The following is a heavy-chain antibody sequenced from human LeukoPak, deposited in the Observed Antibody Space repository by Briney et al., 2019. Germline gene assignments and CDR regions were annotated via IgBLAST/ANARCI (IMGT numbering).Heavy chain of an antibody. D-gene: IGHD5-24*01. CDR3: ARVTGDGYNLGIDY. V-gene: IGHV1-8*01. CDR2: MNPNSGNT. CDR1: GYTFTSYD. J-gene: IGHJ4*02. Sequence: GASVKVSCKASGYTFTSYDINWVRQATGQGLEWMGWMNPNSGNTGYAQEFQGRVTMTRNTSISTAYMELSSLRSEDTAVYYCARVTGDGYNLGIDYWGQGTLVTVSS.